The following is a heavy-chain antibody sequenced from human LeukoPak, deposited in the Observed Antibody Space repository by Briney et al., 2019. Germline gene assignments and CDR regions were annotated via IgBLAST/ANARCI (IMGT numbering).Heavy chain of an antibody. D-gene: IGHD1-26*01. J-gene: IGHJ4*02. CDR2: ISSSSSYI. Sequence: GGSLRLSCAASGFTFSSYSMNWVRQAPGKGLEWVSSISSSSSYIYYADSVKGRFTISRDNAKNSLYLQMNSLRAEDTAIYYCATGGARVYFFDSWGQGTLVTVSS. V-gene: IGHV3-21*01. CDR1: GFTFSSYS. CDR3: ATGGARVYFFDS.